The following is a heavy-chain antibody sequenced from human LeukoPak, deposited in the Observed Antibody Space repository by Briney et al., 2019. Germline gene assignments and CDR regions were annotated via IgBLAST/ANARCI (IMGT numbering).Heavy chain of an antibody. CDR1: GYTFTGYY. V-gene: IGHV1-2*06. CDR2: INPNSGGT. CDR3: ARDDDCSGGSCYSYGMDV. J-gene: IGHJ6*02. Sequence: ASVKVSCKASGYTFTGYYMHWVRQAPGQGLEWMGRINPNSGGTNYAQKSQGRVTMTRDTSISTAYMELSRLRSDDTAVYYCARDDDCSGGSCYSYGMDVWGQGTTVTVSS. D-gene: IGHD2-15*01.